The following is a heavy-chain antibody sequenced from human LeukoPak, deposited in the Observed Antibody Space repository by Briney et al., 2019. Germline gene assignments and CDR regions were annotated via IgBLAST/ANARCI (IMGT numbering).Heavy chain of an antibody. V-gene: IGHV3-33*01. D-gene: IGHD3-16*01. J-gene: IGHJ4*02. CDR3: ARDDRGGYYFDY. CDR1: GFTFSSYG. CDR2: IWYDGSNK. Sequence: GGSLRLSCAASGFTFSSYGMHWVRQAPGKGLEWVAVIWYDGSNKYYADSVKGRFTISRDNSKNTLYLQVNSLRAEDTAVYYCARDDRGGYYFDYWGQGTLVTVSS.